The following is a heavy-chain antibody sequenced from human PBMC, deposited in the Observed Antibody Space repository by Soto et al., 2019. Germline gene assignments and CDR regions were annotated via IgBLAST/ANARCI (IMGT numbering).Heavy chain of an antibody. Sequence: EVQVVESGGGLVQPGGSLRLSCAASGFSFINYEMIWVRQAPGKGLEWVSYISGSGTTIYYADSVKGRFAISRDTAKNSHYLQMDSLRAGDTAVYYCARLGSNGINYWGQGTLVTVSA. CDR3: ARLGSNGINY. CDR1: GFSFINYE. V-gene: IGHV3-48*03. D-gene: IGHD1-1*01. CDR2: ISGSGTTI. J-gene: IGHJ4*02.